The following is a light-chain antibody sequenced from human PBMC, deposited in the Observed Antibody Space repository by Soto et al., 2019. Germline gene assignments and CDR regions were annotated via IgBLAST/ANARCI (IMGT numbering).Light chain of an antibody. CDR3: QQRSSWPLT. V-gene: IGKV3-11*01. CDR2: DAS. CDR1: QSVSSY. J-gene: IGKJ4*01. Sequence: EIVLTQSPATLSLSPGARATLSCRASQSVSSYLAWYQQKPGQAPRLLIYDASNRATGIPGRFSGSGSGTDFSLTISSLEPEDFAVYYCQQRSSWPLTFGGGTNVEIK.